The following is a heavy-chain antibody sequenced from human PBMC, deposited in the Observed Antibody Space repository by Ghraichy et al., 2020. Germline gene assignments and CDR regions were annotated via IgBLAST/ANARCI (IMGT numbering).Heavy chain of an antibody. J-gene: IGHJ4*02. V-gene: IGHV4-34*01. D-gene: IGHD1-1*01. CDR1: GGSFSGYY. CDR2: INHSGST. Sequence: SDTLSLTCAVYGGSFSGYYWSWIRQPPGKGLEWIGEINHSGSTNYNPSLKSRVTISVDTSKNQFSLKLSSVTAADTAVYYCARGRWNYFDYWGQGTLVTVSS. CDR3: ARGRWNYFDY.